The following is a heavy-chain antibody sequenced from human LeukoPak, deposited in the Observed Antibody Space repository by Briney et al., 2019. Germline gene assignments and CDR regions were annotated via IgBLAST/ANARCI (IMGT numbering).Heavy chain of an antibody. J-gene: IGHJ3*01. CDR2: IKGDESKK. CDR1: GFTFSVYW. Sequence: GGSLRLSCAASGFTFSVYWMTWSRQAPGKGLEWVANIKGDESKKYYVDSVKGRFTISRDNAKNSLYLQMNSLRAEDTAVYYCARDSNPRGGYDAFDFWGQGTLVTVSS. D-gene: IGHD3-10*01. V-gene: IGHV3-7*01. CDR3: ARDSNPRGGYDAFDF.